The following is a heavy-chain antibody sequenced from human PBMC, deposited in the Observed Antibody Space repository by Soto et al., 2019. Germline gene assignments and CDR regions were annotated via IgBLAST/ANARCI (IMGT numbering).Heavy chain of an antibody. J-gene: IGHJ4*02. D-gene: IGHD3-3*01. CDR3: AREPEDGVPGDY. Sequence: QVQLVQSGAEVKEPGASVRVSCKASGYAFTSHTIHWARQAPGQGLEWMGWIIVSHGSPRYAPQFQGRVTFGRDTSATTAYMELSRPTSEDTAVYYCAREPEDGVPGDYWGQGTPVVVSS. CDR1: GYAFTSHT. V-gene: IGHV1-3*01. CDR2: IIVSHGSP.